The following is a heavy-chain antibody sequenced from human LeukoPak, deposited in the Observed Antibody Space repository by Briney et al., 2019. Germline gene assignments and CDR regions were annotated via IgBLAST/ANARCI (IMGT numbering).Heavy chain of an antibody. CDR3: ARGGWFGELYYFDY. J-gene: IGHJ4*02. CDR2: ISYDGSNK. Sequence: GGSLRLSCAASGFTFSSYAMHWVRQAPGKGLEWVAVISYDGSNKYYADSVKGRFTISRDNSKDTLYLQMNSLRAEDTAVYYCARGGWFGELYYFDYWGQGTLVTVSS. CDR1: GFTFSSYA. D-gene: IGHD3-10*01. V-gene: IGHV3-30-3*01.